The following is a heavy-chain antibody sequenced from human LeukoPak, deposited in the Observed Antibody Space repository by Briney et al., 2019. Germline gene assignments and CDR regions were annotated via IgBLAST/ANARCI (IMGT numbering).Heavy chain of an antibody. J-gene: IGHJ4*02. CDR1: GFTFSSYG. D-gene: IGHD6-13*01. CDR2: IRYDGSNK. CDR3: AKLPLIAAADRRKTASDY. Sequence: PGGSLRLSCAASGFTFSSYGMHWVRQAPGKGLEWVAFIRYDGSNKYYADSVKGRFTISKDNSKDTLYLQMNSLRAEDTAVYYCAKLPLIAAADRRKTASDYWGQGTLVTVSS. V-gene: IGHV3-30*02.